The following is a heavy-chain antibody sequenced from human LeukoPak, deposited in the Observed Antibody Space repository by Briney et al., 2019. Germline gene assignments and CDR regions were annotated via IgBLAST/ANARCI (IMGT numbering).Heavy chain of an antibody. Sequence: GESLKISCKGSGYSFTSYWIGWVRQMPGKGLEWMGMIYPGDSDTRYSPSFQGQVTISADKSISTAYLQWSSLKASDTAMYYCARLKKPDGSGSYSQYWGQGTLVTASS. CDR2: IYPGDSDT. CDR3: ARLKKPDGSGSYSQY. J-gene: IGHJ4*02. V-gene: IGHV5-51*01. CDR1: GYSFTSYW. D-gene: IGHD3-10*01.